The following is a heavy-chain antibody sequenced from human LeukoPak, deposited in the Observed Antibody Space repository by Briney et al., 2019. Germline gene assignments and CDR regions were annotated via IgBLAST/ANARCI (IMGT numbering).Heavy chain of an antibody. Sequence: SETLSLTCTVSGGSVSSGSYYWSWIRQPPGKGLEWIGYIYYSGSTNYNPSLKSRVTISVDTPKNQFSLKLSSVTAADTAVYYCARGGGIAAAGINYYFDYWGQGTLVTVSS. CDR1: GGSVSSGSYY. CDR2: IYYSGST. J-gene: IGHJ4*02. CDR3: ARGGGIAAAGINYYFDY. D-gene: IGHD6-13*01. V-gene: IGHV4-61*01.